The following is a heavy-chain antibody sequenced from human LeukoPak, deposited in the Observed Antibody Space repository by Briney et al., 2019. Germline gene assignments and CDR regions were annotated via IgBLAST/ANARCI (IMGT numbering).Heavy chain of an antibody. J-gene: IGHJ1*01. V-gene: IGHV1-2*02. CDR3: ARVQWLVPGYFQH. Sequence: VASVKVSCKASGYTFTGYYMHWVRQAPGQGLEWMGWINPNSGGTNYAQKFQGRVTMARDTSISTAYMELSRLRSDDTAVYYCARVQWLVPGYFQHWGQGTLVTVSS. CDR1: GYTFTGYY. D-gene: IGHD6-19*01. CDR2: INPNSGGT.